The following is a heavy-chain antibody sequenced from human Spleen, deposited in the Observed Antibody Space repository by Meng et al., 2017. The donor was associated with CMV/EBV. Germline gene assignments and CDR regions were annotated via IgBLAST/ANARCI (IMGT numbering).Heavy chain of an antibody. Sequence: GESLKISCAASGFTFSSSWMSWVRQAPGKGLEWVANIKQDGSEKWYVDSVKGRFTISRDNAKNSLYLQMNSLGVEDTAVYYCAKILEPYGSNTLQGMDVWGQGTTVTVSS. D-gene: IGHD2-15*01. CDR1: GFTFSSSW. CDR3: AKILEPYGSNTLQGMDV. CDR2: IKQDGSEK. J-gene: IGHJ6*02. V-gene: IGHV3-7*01.